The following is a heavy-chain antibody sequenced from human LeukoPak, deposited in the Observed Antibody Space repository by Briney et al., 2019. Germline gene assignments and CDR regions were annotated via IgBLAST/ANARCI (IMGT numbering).Heavy chain of an antibody. J-gene: IGHJ4*02. CDR3: ARGGGASPSDY. CDR2: FYTSGSA. D-gene: IGHD2-2*01. Sequence: SETLSLTCTVSGYSISSSYWSWIRQPAGKGLEWIGRFYTSGSANYNPSLKSRVSMSVDTSKNQLSLKLTSVTAADTAVYYCARGGGASPSDYWGQGILVTVFS. CDR1: GYSISSSY. V-gene: IGHV4-4*07.